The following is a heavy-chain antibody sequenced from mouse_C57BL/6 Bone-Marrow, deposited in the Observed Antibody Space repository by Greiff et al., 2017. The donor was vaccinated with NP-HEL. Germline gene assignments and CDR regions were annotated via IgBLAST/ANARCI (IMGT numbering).Heavy chain of an antibody. Sequence: EVQLQQSGPELVKPGDSVKISCKASGYSFTGYFMNWVMQSHGKSLEWIGRINPYNGDTFYNQKFKGKATLTVDKSSSTAHMALRSLRSEDTAVYYCASDYGSSYWYFDVWGTGTTVTVSS. CDR2: INPYNGDT. CDR1: GYSFTGYF. J-gene: IGHJ1*03. CDR3: ASDYGSSYWYFDV. V-gene: IGHV1-20*01. D-gene: IGHD1-1*01.